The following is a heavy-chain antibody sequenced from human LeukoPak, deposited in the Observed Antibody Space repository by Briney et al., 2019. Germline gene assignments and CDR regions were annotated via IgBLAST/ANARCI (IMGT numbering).Heavy chain of an antibody. CDR2: ISSSGSIT. J-gene: IGHJ3*02. Sequence: GGSLRLSCVASGFTLSSHNINWVRQAPGKGLEWVSHISSSGSITYYGDSVKGRITISRDNAKNSVSLYMNSLRAEDSAVYYCARPGITAFDIWGQGTMVTASS. CDR1: GFTLSSHN. CDR3: ARPGITAFDI. D-gene: IGHD3-10*01. V-gene: IGHV3-48*01.